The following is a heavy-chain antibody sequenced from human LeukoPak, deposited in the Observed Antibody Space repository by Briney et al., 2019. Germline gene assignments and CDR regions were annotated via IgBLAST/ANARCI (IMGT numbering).Heavy chain of an antibody. CDR1: GFTFSSYG. CDR2: ISYDGSNK. J-gene: IGHJ4*02. D-gene: IGHD3-10*01. Sequence: GGSLRLSCAASGFTFSSYGMHWVRQAPGKGLEWVAVISYDGSNKYYADSVKGRFTISRDNAKNSLFLHMNSLRAEDTAVYYCARGGRNYYGSGSPRLHYYFDYWGQGTLVTVSS. V-gene: IGHV3-30*03. CDR3: ARGGRNYYGSGSPRLHYYFDY.